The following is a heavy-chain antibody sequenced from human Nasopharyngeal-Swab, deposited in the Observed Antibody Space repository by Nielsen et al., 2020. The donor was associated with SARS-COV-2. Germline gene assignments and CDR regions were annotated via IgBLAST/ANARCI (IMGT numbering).Heavy chain of an antibody. CDR1: GYTFTSYG. CDR3: ARDVRFLEWLSWDDAFDI. Sequence: ASVKVSCKASGYTFTSYGISWVRQAPGQGLEWMGWISAYNGNTNYAQKFQGRVTMTTDTSTSTAYMELRSLRSDDTAVYYCARDVRFLEWLSWDDAFDIWGQGTMVTVSS. J-gene: IGHJ3*02. D-gene: IGHD3-3*01. CDR2: ISAYNGNT. V-gene: IGHV1-18*01.